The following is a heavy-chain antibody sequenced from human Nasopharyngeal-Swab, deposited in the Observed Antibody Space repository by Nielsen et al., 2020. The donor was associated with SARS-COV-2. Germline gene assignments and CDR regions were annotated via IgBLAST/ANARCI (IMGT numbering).Heavy chain of an antibody. J-gene: IGHJ4*02. V-gene: IGHV4-39*01. CDR3: ASSHLGGYFWSGYYPFDY. Sequence: ETLSLTCTVSGGSISSGGYSWSWIRQPPGKGLEWIGSIYYSGSTYYNPSLKSRVTISVDTSKNQFSLKLSSVTAADTAVYYCASSHLGGYFWSGYYPFDYWGQGTLVTVSS. CDR2: IYYSGST. CDR1: GGSISSGGYS. D-gene: IGHD3-3*01.